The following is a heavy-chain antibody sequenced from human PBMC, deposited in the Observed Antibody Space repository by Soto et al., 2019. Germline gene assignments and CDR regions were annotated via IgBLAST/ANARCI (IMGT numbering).Heavy chain of an antibody. Sequence: EVQLVESGGGLVQPGGSLRLSCAASGFTVSSNYMNWVRQAPGKGLEWVSVIYSGGSTYYADSVKGRFTISRDNSKTARDLQMNSRRAEDTAVYYWASRDHSMGGGGGQGILVTVSS. CDR1: GFTVSSNY. D-gene: IGHD3-16*01. V-gene: IGHV3-66*01. CDR3: ASRDHSMGGG. CDR2: IYSGGST. J-gene: IGHJ4*02.